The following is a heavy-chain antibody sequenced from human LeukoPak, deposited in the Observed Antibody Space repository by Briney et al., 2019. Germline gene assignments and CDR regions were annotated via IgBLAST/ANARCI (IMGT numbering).Heavy chain of an antibody. CDR3: ARETYGDYAKYYYYMDV. D-gene: IGHD4-17*01. J-gene: IGHJ6*03. Sequence: GGSLRLSCAASGFTVSSNYMSWVRQAPGKGLEWVSVIYSGGSTNYADSVKGRFTISRDNSKNTLYLQMNSLRAEDTAVYYCARETYGDYAKYYYYMDVWGKGTTVTVSS. V-gene: IGHV3-53*01. CDR2: IYSGGST. CDR1: GFTVSSNY.